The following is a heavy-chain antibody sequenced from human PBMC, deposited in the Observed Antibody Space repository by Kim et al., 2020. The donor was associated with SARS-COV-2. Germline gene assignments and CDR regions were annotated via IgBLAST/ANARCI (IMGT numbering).Heavy chain of an antibody. D-gene: IGHD6-13*01. J-gene: IGHJ6*03. CDR1: GGSISSSSYY. Sequence: SETLSLTCTVSGGSISSSSYYGGWIRQPPGKGLEWIGSIYYSGSTYYNPSLKSRVTISVDTSKNQFSLKLSSVTAADTAVYYCARHSRGIAAVWRFRYYMDVWGKGTTVTVSS. CDR2: IYYSGST. V-gene: IGHV4-39*01. CDR3: ARHSRGIAAVWRFRYYMDV.